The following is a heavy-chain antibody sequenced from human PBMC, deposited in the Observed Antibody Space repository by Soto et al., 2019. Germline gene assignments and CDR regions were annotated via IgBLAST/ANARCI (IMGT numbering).Heavy chain of an antibody. CDR1: GFTFSNSA. Sequence: QIQLVQSGPEVKKPGTSVKVSCKASGFTFSNSAIQWVRQARGQRLEWIGWIVVGSGNTDLAQKLQDRVTMTRDISTATAHMEGSNMSAGDAAVYYRAADRLDAFDIWGQGTRVIVSS. J-gene: IGHJ3*02. D-gene: IGHD6-6*01. V-gene: IGHV1-58*02. CDR3: AADRLDAFDI. CDR2: IVVGSGNT.